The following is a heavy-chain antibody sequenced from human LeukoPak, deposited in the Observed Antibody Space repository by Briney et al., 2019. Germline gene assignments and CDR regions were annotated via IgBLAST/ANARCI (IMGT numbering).Heavy chain of an antibody. CDR3: ARDIWDYYGSGSYYNDWFDP. V-gene: IGHV4-4*07. CDR1: GGSISSYY. J-gene: IGHJ5*02. CDR2: IYTSGST. Sequence: MPSETLSLTCTVSGGSISSYYWSWIRQPAGKGLEWIGRIYTSGSTNYNPSLKSRVTISVDTSKNQFSLKLSSVTAADTAVYYCARDIWDYYGSGSYYNDWFDPWGQGTLVTVSS. D-gene: IGHD3-10*01.